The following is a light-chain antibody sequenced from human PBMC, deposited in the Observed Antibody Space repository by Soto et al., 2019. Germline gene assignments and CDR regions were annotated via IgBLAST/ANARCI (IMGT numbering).Light chain of an antibody. CDR1: QSISSW. J-gene: IGKJ1*01. CDR3: QQYNSYST. V-gene: IGKV1-5*01. Sequence: DIQMTQSPSTLSASVGDRVTITCRASQSISSWLAWYQQTPGKAPKLLIYDASSLESGVPSMFSGSGSGTEFTLTISSLQPDDFATYYCQQYNSYSTFGKGTKVEIK. CDR2: DAS.